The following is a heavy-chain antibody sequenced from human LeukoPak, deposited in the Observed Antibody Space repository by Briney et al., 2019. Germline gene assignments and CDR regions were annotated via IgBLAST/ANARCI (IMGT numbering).Heavy chain of an antibody. CDR2: ISGSGGST. Sequence: PGGSLRLSCAASGFTFSSYAMSWVRQAPGKGLEWVSAISGSGGSTYYADSVKGRFTISRDNSKNTLYLQMNSLRAEDTAVYYCARDLVYYDSSGVNPAFDYWGQGTLVTVSS. CDR1: GFTFSSYA. J-gene: IGHJ4*02. D-gene: IGHD3-22*01. CDR3: ARDLVYYDSSGVNPAFDY. V-gene: IGHV3-23*01.